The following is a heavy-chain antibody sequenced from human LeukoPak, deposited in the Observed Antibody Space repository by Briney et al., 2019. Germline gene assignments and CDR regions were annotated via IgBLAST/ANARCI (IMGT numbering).Heavy chain of an antibody. D-gene: IGHD2-21*02. Sequence: PGESLRLSCAASGFTFSSYEMNWVRQAPGKGLQWISYISTSGTTMYYADSVKGRFTISRDNAKSSLYLQMNSLRAEDTAVYYCARVGAGVTLYTGRFDCWGQGTLVTVSS. CDR1: GFTFSSYE. CDR3: ARVGAGVTLYTGRFDC. J-gene: IGHJ4*02. CDR2: ISTSGTTM. V-gene: IGHV3-48*03.